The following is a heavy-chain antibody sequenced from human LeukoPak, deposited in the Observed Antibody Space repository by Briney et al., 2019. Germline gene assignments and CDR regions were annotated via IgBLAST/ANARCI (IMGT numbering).Heavy chain of an antibody. J-gene: IGHJ5*02. CDR1: GGSISSYY. V-gene: IGHV4-4*07. CDR3: SGEYCTSCPPRFAP. D-gene: IGHD2-2*01. CDR2: IYTSGST. Sequence: SETLSLTCTVSGGSISSYYWSWIRQPAGKGLEWIGRIYTSGSTNYNPSLKSRVTMSVDTSKNQFSLKLSSVTAADTAVYYCSGEYCTSCPPRFAPWGQGTLVTVSS.